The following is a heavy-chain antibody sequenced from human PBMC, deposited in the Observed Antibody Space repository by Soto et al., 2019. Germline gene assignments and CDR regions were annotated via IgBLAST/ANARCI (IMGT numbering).Heavy chain of an antibody. CDR1: GGTFSSYT. D-gene: IGHD6-13*01. CDR3: AGDIAAAGRTFPH. Sequence: QVQLVQSGAEVKKPGSSVKVSCKASGGTFSSYTISWVRQAPGQGLEWMGRIIPILGIANYAQKFQGRVTXPXDXXTSTAYMELSSLRSEDTAVYYCAGDIAAAGRTFPHWGQGTLVTVSS. J-gene: IGHJ1*01. V-gene: IGHV1-69*08. CDR2: IIPILGIA.